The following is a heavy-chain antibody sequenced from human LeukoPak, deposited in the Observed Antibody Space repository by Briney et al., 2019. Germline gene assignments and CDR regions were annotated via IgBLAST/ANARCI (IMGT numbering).Heavy chain of an antibody. CDR3: AKGDCSSSSCYAGGVGYYYYLDV. V-gene: IGHV3-23*01. Sequence: GGSLRLSCAASGFTFSSYAMSWVRQAPGKGLEWVSAISGSGGSTYYADSVKGRFTISRDSSKNTLYLQMNSLRAEDTAVYYCAKGDCSSSSCYAGGVGYYYYLDVWGKGTTVTVSS. CDR2: ISGSGGST. D-gene: IGHD2-2*01. CDR1: GFTFSSYA. J-gene: IGHJ6*03.